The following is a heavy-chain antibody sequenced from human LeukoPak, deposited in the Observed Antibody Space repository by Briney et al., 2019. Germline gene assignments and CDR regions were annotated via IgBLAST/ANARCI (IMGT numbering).Heavy chain of an antibody. CDR1: GFTVSSNY. Sequence: HPGGSLRLSCAASGFTVSSNYMGWVRQAPGKGLEWVSVIYSGGSTYYADSVKGRFTISRDNSKNTLYLQMNSLRAEDTAVYYCARERVRRYFDYWGQGTLVTVSS. CDR3: ARERVRRYFDY. D-gene: IGHD1-1*01. V-gene: IGHV3-53*01. J-gene: IGHJ4*02. CDR2: IYSGGST.